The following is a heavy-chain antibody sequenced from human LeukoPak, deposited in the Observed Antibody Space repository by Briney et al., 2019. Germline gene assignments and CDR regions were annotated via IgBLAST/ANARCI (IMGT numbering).Heavy chain of an antibody. J-gene: IGHJ6*02. CDR3: TSCEEWLTLYYYGMDV. V-gene: IGHV3-15*01. CDR1: GFTFSNAW. CDR2: IKSKTDGGTT. Sequence: GGSLRLSCAASGFTFSNAWMSWVRQAPGKGLEWAGRIKSKTDGGTTDYAAPVKGRFTISRDDSKNTLYLQMNSLKTEDTAVYYCTSCEEWLTLYYYGMDVWGQGTTVTVSS. D-gene: IGHD3-3*01.